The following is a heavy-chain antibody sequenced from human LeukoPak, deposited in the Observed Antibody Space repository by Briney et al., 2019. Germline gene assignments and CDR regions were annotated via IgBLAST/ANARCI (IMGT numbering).Heavy chain of an antibody. CDR2: ISAYNGNT. Sequence: ASVKVSCKASGYTFTSYGISWVRQAPGQGLEWMGWISAYNGNTNYAQKLQGRVTMTTDTSTSTAYMELSSLRSEDTAVYYCARASRVNLRVGAAGGTGWFDPWGQGTLVTVSS. CDR3: ARASRVNLRVGAAGGTGWFDP. CDR1: GYTFTSYG. V-gene: IGHV1-18*01. J-gene: IGHJ5*02. D-gene: IGHD6-13*01.